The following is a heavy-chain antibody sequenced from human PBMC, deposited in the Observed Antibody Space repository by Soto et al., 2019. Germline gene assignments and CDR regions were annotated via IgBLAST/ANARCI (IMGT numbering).Heavy chain of an antibody. CDR1: GDSFTPYF. CDR2: IYPGDSDT. D-gene: IGHD1-1*01. V-gene: IGHV5-51*01. J-gene: IGHJ5*02. CDR3: TKRLNDVSKPSARLDP. Sequence: GQPLTLSSTGSGDSFTPYFIGCVRQMPGKGLEWMGIIYPGDSDTRYSPSLQGEVTIAVDKSISTVYLQWNSLKASDTAMYYCTKRLNDVSKPSARLDPCGQGTRVS.